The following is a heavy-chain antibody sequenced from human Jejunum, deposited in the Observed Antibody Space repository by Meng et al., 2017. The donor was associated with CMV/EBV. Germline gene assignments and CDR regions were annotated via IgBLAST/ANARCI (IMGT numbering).Heavy chain of an antibody. D-gene: IGHD6-6*01. J-gene: IGHJ4*02. V-gene: IGHV3-48*04. CDR1: GYPVNDHG. CDR2: ISVGSTVI. Sequence: GYPVNDHGVNGGRRGPGKGLGWVSYISVGSTVIYYADTVRGRFTISRENAKNSLYLQMNSLRVEDTALYYCARDGCERSSSCQFDSWGQGTLVTVSS. CDR3: ARDGCERSSSCQFDS.